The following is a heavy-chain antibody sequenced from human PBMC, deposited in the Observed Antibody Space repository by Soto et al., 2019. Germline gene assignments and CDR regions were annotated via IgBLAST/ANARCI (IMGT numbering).Heavy chain of an antibody. V-gene: IGHV4-59*01. D-gene: IGHD5-12*01. Sequence: SETLSLTCTVSGGSMNSYYWSWIRQPPGKGLEWIGYIYYSGSTNYNPSLKNRVTISIDTSRNQFSLKLSSVTAADTAVYYCARAQYSGYDYWDYNWFDPWGQGTLVTVSS. CDR3: ARAQYSGYDYWDYNWFDP. CDR1: GGSMNSYY. J-gene: IGHJ5*02. CDR2: IYYSGST.